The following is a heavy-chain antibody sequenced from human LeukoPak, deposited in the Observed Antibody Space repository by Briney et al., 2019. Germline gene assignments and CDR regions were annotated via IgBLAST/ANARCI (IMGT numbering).Heavy chain of an antibody. J-gene: IGHJ4*02. CDR1: GFTVSSNY. CDR2: IYSGGST. Sequence: GGSLRLSCVASGFTVSSNYMSWVRQAPGKGLEWVSVIYSGGSTYYADSVKGRFTISRDNSKNTLYLQMYGLRAEDTAVYYCARVGAYSSWTGHFDYWGQGTLVTVSS. CDR3: ARVGAYSSWTGHFDY. D-gene: IGHD6-6*01. V-gene: IGHV3-53*01.